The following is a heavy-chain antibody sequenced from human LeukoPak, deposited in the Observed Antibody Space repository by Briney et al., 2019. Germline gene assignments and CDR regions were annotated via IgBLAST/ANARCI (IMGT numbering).Heavy chain of an antibody. CDR3: ARGPNSNWSGLDF. Sequence: GGSLRLSCEASGFTFSGYWMHWVRQAPGKGLVWVSRMSSDSTRSSHADSVKGRFTVSRDNAKNTLYLQVNNLRAEDTAVYYCARGPNSNWSGLDFWGQGTLLTVSS. J-gene: IGHJ4*02. V-gene: IGHV3-74*01. D-gene: IGHD6-6*01. CDR2: MSSDSTRS. CDR1: GFTFSGYW.